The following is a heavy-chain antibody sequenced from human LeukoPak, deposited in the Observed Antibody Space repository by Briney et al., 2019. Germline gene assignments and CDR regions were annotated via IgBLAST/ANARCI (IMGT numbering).Heavy chain of an antibody. J-gene: IGHJ6*03. CDR2: IYYSGST. CDR1: GGSISSSSYY. D-gene: IGHD2-8*01. V-gene: IGHV4-39*07. CDR3: ARDTGVFMVYAIYYYMDV. Sequence: SETLSLTCTVSGGSISSSSYYWGWIRQPPGKGLEWIGSIYYSGSTYYNPSLKSRVTISVDTSKNQFSLKLSSVTAADTAVYYCARDTGVFMVYAIYYYMDVWGKGTTVTVSS.